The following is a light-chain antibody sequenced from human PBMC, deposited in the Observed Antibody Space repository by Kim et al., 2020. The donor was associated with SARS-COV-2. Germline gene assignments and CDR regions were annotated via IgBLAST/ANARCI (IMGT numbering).Light chain of an antibody. V-gene: IGLV3-19*01. CDR3: NSRDSTGNHLV. J-gene: IGLJ3*02. CDR2: GKN. Sequence: SSELTQDPAVSVALGQTVRITCQGDSLRSSYASWYQQKPGQAPVLVIYGKNNRPSGIPDRFPGSSSGNTASLTTTGAQAEAEADYYCNSRDSTGNHLVF. CDR1: SLRSSY.